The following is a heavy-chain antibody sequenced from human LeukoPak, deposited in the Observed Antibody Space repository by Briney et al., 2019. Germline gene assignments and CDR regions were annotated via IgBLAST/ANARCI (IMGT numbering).Heavy chain of an antibody. CDR1: GFTFSNYG. CDR3: AKDRETTASGTFDY. CDR2: ISEDGNKK. Sequence: PGGALRLSCAASGFTFSNYGMHFVRQAPGKGLEWVAGISEDGNKKYYPDYVKARFTISRDNSNNTLFLQMNNLRADDTAVYYCAKDRETTASGTFDYWGQGALVTVSS. D-gene: IGHD6-13*01. J-gene: IGHJ4*02. V-gene: IGHV3-30*18.